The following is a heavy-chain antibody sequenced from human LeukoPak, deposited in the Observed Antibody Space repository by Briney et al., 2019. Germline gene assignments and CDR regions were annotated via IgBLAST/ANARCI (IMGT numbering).Heavy chain of an antibody. CDR3: ARVGYDSSGYFTAPDY. J-gene: IGHJ4*02. Sequence: SETLSLTCAVYGGSFSGYYWSWIRQPPGKGLEWIGEINHSGSTNYNPPLKSRVTISVDTSENQFSLKLSSVTAADTAVYYCARVGYDSSGYFTAPDYWGQGTLVTVSS. CDR1: GGSFSGYY. V-gene: IGHV4-34*01. CDR2: INHSGST. D-gene: IGHD3-22*01.